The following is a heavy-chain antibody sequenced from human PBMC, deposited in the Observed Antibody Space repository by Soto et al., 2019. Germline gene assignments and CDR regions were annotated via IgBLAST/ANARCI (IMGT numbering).Heavy chain of an antibody. CDR2: IYKSGST. V-gene: IGHV4-30-4*01. CDR3: ARGCSDTTCPHPYYGMDV. CDR1: GGSISSGDYY. Sequence: SETLSLTCTVSGGSISSGDYYWSWIRQPPGKGLEWIGYIYKSGSTYYNPSLKSRITMSVATSKNQFSLKLNSVTAADTAVYYCARGCSDTTCPHPYYGMDVWGQWTAVTVSS. J-gene: IGHJ6*02. D-gene: IGHD2-2*01.